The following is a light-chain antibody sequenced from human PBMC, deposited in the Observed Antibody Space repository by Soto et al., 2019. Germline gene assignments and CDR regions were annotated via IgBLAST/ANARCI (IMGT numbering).Light chain of an antibody. Sequence: QSVLTQPPSASGSLGQSVTISCTGTSSDVGAYNYVSWYQQHSGKAPKLMIYEVTRRPSGVPDRFSGSKSGNTASLNVSGLQAEDEADYYCCSYADNNDYVFGTGTKVTVL. V-gene: IGLV2-8*01. J-gene: IGLJ1*01. CDR1: SSDVGAYNY. CDR2: EVT. CDR3: CSYADNNDYV.